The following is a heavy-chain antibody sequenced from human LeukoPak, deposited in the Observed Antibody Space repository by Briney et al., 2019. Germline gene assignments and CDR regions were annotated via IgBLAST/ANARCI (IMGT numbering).Heavy chain of an antibody. V-gene: IGHV3-33*01. CDR1: GFTFRSHG. CDR3: ARDRAAARMYV. D-gene: IGHD6-13*01. Sequence: PGRSLRLSCAASGFTFRSHGMYWVRQAPGKGLEWVAIIWYDGSNKYYADSVKGRFTISRDNSKNTLYLQMNSLRAEDTAVYYCARDRAAARMYVWGKGSTVTVSS. J-gene: IGHJ6*04. CDR2: IWYDGSNK.